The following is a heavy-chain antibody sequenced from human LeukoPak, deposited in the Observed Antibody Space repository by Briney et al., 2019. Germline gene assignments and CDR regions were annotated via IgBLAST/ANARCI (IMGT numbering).Heavy chain of an antibody. D-gene: IGHD2-2*01. CDR1: GFTFTSSA. V-gene: IGHV1-58*01. J-gene: IGHJ3*02. Sequence: ASVKVSCKASGFTFTSSAVQWVRQARGQRLEWIGWIVVGSGNTNYAQKFQERVTITRDMSTSTAYMELSSLRSEDTAVYYCAAVVVPAAIPLDAFGIWGQGTMVTVSS. CDR2: IVVGSGNT. CDR3: AAVVVPAAIPLDAFGI.